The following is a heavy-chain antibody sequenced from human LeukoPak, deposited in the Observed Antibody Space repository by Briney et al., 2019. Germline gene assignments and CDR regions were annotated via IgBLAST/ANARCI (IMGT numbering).Heavy chain of an antibody. CDR2: FYRGDST. Sequence: GGSLRLSCAASGFSVSSSYMYWVRQAPGKGLEWASFFYRGDSTYYAESVRGRFTISRDNSKNTLYLLMNSLIPEDTAVYYCAREVVSIPSYFDSWGQGTLVTVSS. V-gene: IGHV3-53*01. CDR1: GFSVSSSY. D-gene: IGHD2-21*01. J-gene: IGHJ4*02. CDR3: AREVVSIPSYFDS.